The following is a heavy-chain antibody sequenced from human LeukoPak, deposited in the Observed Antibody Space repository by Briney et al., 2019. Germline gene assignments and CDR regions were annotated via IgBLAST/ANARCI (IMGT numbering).Heavy chain of an antibody. V-gene: IGHV3-30*03. CDR1: GFTFSSYS. CDR2: ISYDGSNK. CDR3: ARDMVGYSYGFTFDY. D-gene: IGHD5-18*01. J-gene: IGHJ4*02. Sequence: GGSLRLSCAASGFTFSSYSMNWVRQAPGKGLEWVAVISYDGSNKYYADSVKGRFTISRDNSKNTLYLQMNSLRAEDTAVYYCARDMVGYSYGFTFDYWGQGTLVTVSS.